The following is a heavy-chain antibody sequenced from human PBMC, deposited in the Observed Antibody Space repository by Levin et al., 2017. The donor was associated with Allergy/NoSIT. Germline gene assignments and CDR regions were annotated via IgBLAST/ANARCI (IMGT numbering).Heavy chain of an antibody. CDR3: AREPEVGYYYYMDV. V-gene: IGHV1-3*01. Sequence: ASVKVSCKASGYTFTSYAMHWVRQAPGQRLEWMGWINAGNGNTKYSQKFQGRVTITRDTSASTAYMELSSLRSEDTAVYYCAREPEVGYYYYMDVWGKGTTVTVSS. J-gene: IGHJ6*03. CDR1: GYTFTSYA. D-gene: IGHD1-14*01. CDR2: INAGNGNT.